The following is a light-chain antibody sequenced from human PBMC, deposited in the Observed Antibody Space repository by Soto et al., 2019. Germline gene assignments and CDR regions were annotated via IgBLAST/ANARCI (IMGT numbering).Light chain of an antibody. J-gene: IGLJ3*02. CDR1: SSDAGGYNY. V-gene: IGLV2-14*01. Sequence: QSALTQPASVSGSPGQSITISCTGTSSDAGGYNYVSWYQQHPGKAPKLMIYEVSNRPSGVSDRFSGSRSGNTASLTISGLQAEDESDYYCISYTSSSTWVFGGGTKVTVL. CDR2: EVS. CDR3: ISYTSSSTWV.